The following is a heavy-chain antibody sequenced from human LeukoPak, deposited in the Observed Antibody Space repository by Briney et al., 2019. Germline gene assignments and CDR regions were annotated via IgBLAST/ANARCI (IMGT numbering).Heavy chain of an antibody. CDR3: VRDNYGFDS. CDR1: RFSFRKYW. D-gene: IGHD4-11*01. CDR2: IKSDGSRT. Sequence: PGGSLRLSCAASRFSFRKYWMQWVRQAPGKGLVWVSHIKSDGSRTTYAHSVKGRFTISRDNAKNTLYLQMNSLRVEDTAVYYCVRDNYGFDSWGQGTLVTVSS. V-gene: IGHV3-74*01. J-gene: IGHJ5*01.